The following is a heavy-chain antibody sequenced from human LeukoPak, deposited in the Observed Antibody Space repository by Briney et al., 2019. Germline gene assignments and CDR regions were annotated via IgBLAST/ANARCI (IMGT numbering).Heavy chain of an antibody. Sequence: PGGSLRLSCAASGFTFSSYGMHWVRQAPGEGLEWVAVISYDGSNKYYADSVKGRFTISRDNSKNTLYLQMNSLRAEDTAVYYCAKVGRIYGSNYYMDVWGKGTTVTVSS. CDR1: GFTFSSYG. D-gene: IGHD3-10*01. V-gene: IGHV3-30*18. J-gene: IGHJ6*03. CDR2: ISYDGSNK. CDR3: AKVGRIYGSNYYMDV.